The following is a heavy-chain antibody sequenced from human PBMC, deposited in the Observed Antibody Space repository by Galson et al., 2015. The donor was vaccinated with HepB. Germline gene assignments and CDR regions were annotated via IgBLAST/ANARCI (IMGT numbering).Heavy chain of an antibody. CDR2: ISWNSGSI. CDR3: ARGPVAGDWHTPRFDY. V-gene: IGHV3-9*01. D-gene: IGHD2-21*02. Sequence: SLRLSCAASGFTFDDYAMHWVRQAPGKGLEWVSGISWNSGSIGYADSVKGRFTISRDNTKNSLSLRINSLRAEDTALYYYARGPVAGDWHTPRFDYWGQGTLVTVSS. CDR1: GFTFDDYA. J-gene: IGHJ4*02.